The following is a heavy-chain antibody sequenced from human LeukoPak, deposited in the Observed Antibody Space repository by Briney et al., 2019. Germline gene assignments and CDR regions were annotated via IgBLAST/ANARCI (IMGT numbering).Heavy chain of an antibody. V-gene: IGHV3-74*01. CDR2: INSDGSGT. Sequence: GGSLRLSCAASGFTFSSYWMHWVRQAPGKGLVWVSRINSDGSGTSYADSVKGRFTISRDNAKNTLYLQMNSLRAEDTAVYYCARGGTYYYDSSGPRGYFDLWGRGTLVTVSS. CDR3: ARGGTYYYDSSGPRGYFDL. D-gene: IGHD3-22*01. J-gene: IGHJ2*01. CDR1: GFTFSSYW.